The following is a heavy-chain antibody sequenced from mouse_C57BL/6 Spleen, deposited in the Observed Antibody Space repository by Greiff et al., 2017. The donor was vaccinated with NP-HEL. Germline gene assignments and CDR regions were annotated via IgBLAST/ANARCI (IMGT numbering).Heavy chain of an antibody. D-gene: IGHD1-1*01. J-gene: IGHJ4*01. CDR3: ARDRITTVVEAMDY. V-gene: IGHV1-72*01. CDR2: IDPNSGGT. Sequence: VKQWPGRGLEWIGRIDPNSGGTKYNEKLKSKATLTVDKPSSTAYMQLSSLTSEDSAVYYCARDRITTVVEAMDYWGQGTSVTVSS.